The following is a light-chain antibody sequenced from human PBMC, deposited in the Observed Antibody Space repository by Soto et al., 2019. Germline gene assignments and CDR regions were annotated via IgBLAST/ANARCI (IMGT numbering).Light chain of an antibody. CDR3: LQYGTSPKT. Sequence: EIVLTQSPGTLYLSPGERATLSCRASQSVSIAWYQQKPGQAPRLLIYGAFSRATGIPDRFSGSGSGTDLTLTISRLEPEDFAVYYCLQYGTSPKTFGQGTKV. CDR2: GAF. V-gene: IGKV3-20*01. CDR1: QSVS. J-gene: IGKJ1*01.